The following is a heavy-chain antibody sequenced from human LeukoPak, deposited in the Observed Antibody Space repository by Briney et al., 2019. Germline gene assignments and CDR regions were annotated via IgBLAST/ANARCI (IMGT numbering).Heavy chain of an antibody. D-gene: IGHD3-16*01. CDR1: GYIFSGYG. Sequence: EASVKVSCKASGYIFSGYGLSWVRQAPAQGHEWMGWISAYTGDTMYAQKLQGRLTMTTDTSTSTAYMELRTLRSDDTAVYFCARLGTDYWGQGTLVVVSS. CDR2: ISAYTGDT. V-gene: IGHV1-18*01. J-gene: IGHJ4*02. CDR3: ARLGTDY.